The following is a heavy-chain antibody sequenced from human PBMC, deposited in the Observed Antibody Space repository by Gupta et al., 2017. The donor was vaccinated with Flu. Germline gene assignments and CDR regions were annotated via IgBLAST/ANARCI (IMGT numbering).Heavy chain of an antibody. D-gene: IGHD1-26*01. Sequence: EVQLVESGGEVVPPGGSLRLSCVASGFTFSSYWISWVRQAPGKGLEWVANMKPDGGERYYVASVKGRFTISRDNAKNSLYLQMNSLRAEDTAVYYCAALGATLDFWGRGTLVTVSS. CDR3: AALGATLDF. V-gene: IGHV3-7*01. J-gene: IGHJ4*02. CDR1: GFTFSSYW. CDR2: MKPDGGER.